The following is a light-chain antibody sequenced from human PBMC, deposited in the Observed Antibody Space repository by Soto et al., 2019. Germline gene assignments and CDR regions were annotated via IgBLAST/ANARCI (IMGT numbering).Light chain of an antibody. CDR2: EVS. J-gene: IGLJ1*01. CDR1: SSDVGGYNY. Sequence: QSALTQPASVSGSPGQSITISCTGTSSDVGGYNYVSWYQQHPGKAPKLIIYEVSNRPSGVSNRVSGSKSGTTASLTISGLQDEDEADYYCNSYTSKATGVFGTGTKLTVL. CDR3: NSYTSKATGV. V-gene: IGLV2-14*01.